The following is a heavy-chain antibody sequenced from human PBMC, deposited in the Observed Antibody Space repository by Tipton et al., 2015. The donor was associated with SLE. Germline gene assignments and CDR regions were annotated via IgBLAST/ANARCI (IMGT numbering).Heavy chain of an antibody. CDR3: AKWGFDHGGGYFDY. J-gene: IGHJ4*02. V-gene: IGHV3-30*02. Sequence: GSLRLSCAVSGFTFSNYGMHWVRQAPGKGLEWVAFIPYDANKEHYADSVKGRFYISRDDSKNTLYLQMHSLRADDTAVYYCAKWGFDHGGGYFDYWGQGTLVTVSS. CDR1: GFTFSNYG. D-gene: IGHD3-10*01. CDR2: IPYDANKE.